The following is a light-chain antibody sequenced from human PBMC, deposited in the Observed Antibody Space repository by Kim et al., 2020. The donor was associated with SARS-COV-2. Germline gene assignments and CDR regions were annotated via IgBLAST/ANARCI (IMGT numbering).Light chain of an antibody. V-gene: IGLV3-19*01. CDR3: NSRDSNNNVL. Sequence: ALGQTVRITCQGDSLRSYYATWYQQKPGQAPILVIYGKNNRPSGIPDQFSGSSSGNTASLTIPGTQAGDEADYYCNSRDSNNNVLFGGGTRLTVL. CDR1: SLRSYY. J-gene: IGLJ2*01. CDR2: GKN.